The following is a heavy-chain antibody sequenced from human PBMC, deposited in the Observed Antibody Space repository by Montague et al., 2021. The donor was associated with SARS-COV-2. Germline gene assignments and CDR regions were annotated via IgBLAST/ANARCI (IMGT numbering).Heavy chain of an antibody. Sequence: SETLSLTCTVSGGSISTYHWSWIRQPPGKGLEWIGYIYYTGSTNYNPSLKSRVTISVDTSKNQFSLKLSSVTAADTAVYYCARRRSYYDSTSGYYYFDYWGQGTLVTVSS. J-gene: IGHJ4*02. D-gene: IGHD3-22*01. CDR1: GGSISTYH. CDR2: IYYTGST. V-gene: IGHV4-59*08. CDR3: ARRRSYYDSTSGYYYFDY.